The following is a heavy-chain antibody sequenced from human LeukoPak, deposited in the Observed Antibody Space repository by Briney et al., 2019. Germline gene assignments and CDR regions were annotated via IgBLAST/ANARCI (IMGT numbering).Heavy chain of an antibody. CDR1: GGSISSYY. CDR3: ARHPGALSSWYGY. CDR2: IYYSGST. V-gene: IGHV4-59*08. Sequence: SETLFLTCTVSGGSISSYYWSWIRQPPGKGLEWIGYIYYSGSTNYNPSLKSRVTISVDTSKNQFSLKLSSVTAADTAVYYCARHPGALSSWYGYWGQGTLVTVSS. D-gene: IGHD6-13*01. J-gene: IGHJ4*02.